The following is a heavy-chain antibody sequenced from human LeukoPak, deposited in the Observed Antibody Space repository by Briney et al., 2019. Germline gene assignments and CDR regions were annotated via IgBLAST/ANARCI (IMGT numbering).Heavy chain of an antibody. CDR1: GSTFSSYA. Sequence: GGSLRLSCAASGSTFSSYAMGWVRQAPGQGLEWVSSISGSASTTYYADSVKGRFTISRDNSKNTLYLQMNSLRAEDTAVYYCAREASYCSGGSCYWGQGTLVTVSS. V-gene: IGHV3-23*01. CDR2: ISGSASTT. J-gene: IGHJ4*02. D-gene: IGHD2-15*01. CDR3: AREASYCSGGSCY.